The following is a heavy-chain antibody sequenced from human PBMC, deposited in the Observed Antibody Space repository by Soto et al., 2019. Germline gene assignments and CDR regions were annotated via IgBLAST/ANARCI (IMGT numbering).Heavy chain of an antibody. J-gene: IGHJ4*02. CDR2: ISYDGSNK. CDR1: GFTFSSYG. Sequence: ESGGGVVQPGRSLRLSCAASGFTFSSYGMHWVRQAPGKGLEWVAVISYDGSNKYYADSVKGRFTISRDNSKNTLSLQMNSLRAEDQAVYYCAYSEAAMVTSLGYWGQGTLVTVSS. CDR3: AYSEAAMVTSLGY. D-gene: IGHD5-18*01. V-gene: IGHV3-30*03.